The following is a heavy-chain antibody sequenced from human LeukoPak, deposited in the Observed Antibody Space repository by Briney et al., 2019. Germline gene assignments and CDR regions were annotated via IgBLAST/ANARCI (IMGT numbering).Heavy chain of an antibody. Sequence: ASVKVSCKTSGYTFTSNGITWGRQAPGQGLEWMGWINTSNGNTNYVQKLQGRVTMTTDTSTNTAYMELRSLRSDDTAVYYCARDRAPSYYYDSSDYSRLFDYWGQGTLVTVSS. CDR3: ARDRAPSYYYDSSDYSRLFDY. CDR2: INTSNGNT. D-gene: IGHD3-22*01. J-gene: IGHJ4*02. CDR1: GYTFTSNG. V-gene: IGHV1-18*01.